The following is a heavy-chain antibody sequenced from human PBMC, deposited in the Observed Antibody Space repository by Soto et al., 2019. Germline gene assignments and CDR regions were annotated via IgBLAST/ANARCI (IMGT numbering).Heavy chain of an antibody. CDR1: GYSFTSYW. CDR3: AGGGVRGVITRSRDYYGMDV. Sequence: EVQLVQSGAEVKKHGESLKISCKGSGYSFTSYWIGWVRQMPGKGLEWMGIIYPGDSDTRYSPSFQGQVTISADKSISSAYLQWSSLKGSDTAMYYCAGGGVRGVITRSRDYYGMDVWGQGTTVTVSS. J-gene: IGHJ6*02. CDR2: IYPGDSDT. D-gene: IGHD3-10*01. V-gene: IGHV5-51*01.